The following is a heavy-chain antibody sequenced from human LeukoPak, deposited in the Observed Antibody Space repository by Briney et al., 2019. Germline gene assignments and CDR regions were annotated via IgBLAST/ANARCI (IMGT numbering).Heavy chain of an antibody. CDR1: GGSISSSNW. CDR2: IYHSGST. Sequence: SETLSLTCAVSGGSISSSNWWSWVRQPPGKGLEWIGEIYHSGSTNHNPSLKGRVTISVDTSKNQFSLKLSSVTAADTAVYYCCSYGLDAFDIWGQGTMVTVSS. V-gene: IGHV4-4*02. J-gene: IGHJ3*02. D-gene: IGHD2-15*01. CDR3: CSYGLDAFDI.